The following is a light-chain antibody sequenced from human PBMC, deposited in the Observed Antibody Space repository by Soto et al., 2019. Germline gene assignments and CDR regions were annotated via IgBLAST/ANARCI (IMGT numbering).Light chain of an antibody. CDR3: LLSYTGRLYV. CDR1: TGPVTNGHF. CDR2: DTD. Sequence: QAVVTQEPSLTVSPGATVTLTCGSSTGPVTNGHFPYWFQQKPGQAPRPLIYDTDNKHSWTPARFSASLLGDKAALTLPGALPEDEADYYCLLSYTGRLYVFGPGTKLTVL. J-gene: IGLJ1*01. V-gene: IGLV7-46*01.